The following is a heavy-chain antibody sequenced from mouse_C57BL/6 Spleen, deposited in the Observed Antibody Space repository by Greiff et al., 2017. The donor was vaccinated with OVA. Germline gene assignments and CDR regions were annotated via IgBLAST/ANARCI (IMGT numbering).Heavy chain of an antibody. CDR3: TPLYWFAY. J-gene: IGHJ3*01. CDR2: IDPENGDT. V-gene: IGHV14-4*01. CDR1: GFNIKDDY. Sequence: VQLQQSGAELVRPGASVKLSCTASGFNIKDDYMHWVKQRPEQGLEWIGWIDPENGDTEYASKFQGKATITADTSSNTAYLQLSSLTTEDTAVYYCTPLYWFAYWGQGTLVTVSA.